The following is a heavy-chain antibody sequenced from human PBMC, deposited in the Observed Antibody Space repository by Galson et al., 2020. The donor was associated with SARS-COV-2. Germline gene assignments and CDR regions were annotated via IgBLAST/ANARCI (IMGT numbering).Heavy chain of an antibody. D-gene: IGHD2-15*01. CDR1: GDSISSVNW. Sequence: SETLSLTCAVSGDSISSVNWWSWVRQPPGKGLEWIGEIFHTGSTNYNPSLKSRVNISLDKSKNQVSLKLSSVTAADTAVYYCARHLRVASTGLSYNYGMDVWGQGTTVTVSS. CDR3: ARHLRVASTGLSYNYGMDV. V-gene: IGHV4-4*02. CDR2: IFHTGST. J-gene: IGHJ6*02.